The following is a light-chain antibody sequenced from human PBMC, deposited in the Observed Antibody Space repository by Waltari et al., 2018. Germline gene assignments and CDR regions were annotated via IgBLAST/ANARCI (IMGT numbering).Light chain of an antibody. J-gene: IGKJ1*01. CDR2: WAS. CDR1: QSVLYSSNNKNY. CDR3: QQYSSSPLT. V-gene: IGKV4-1*01. Sequence: DIVMTQSPDSLAVSLGERATINCKSSQSVLYSSNNKNYLAWYQQKAGQPPKLPIYWASTRESGVPGRFSGSGSGTDFTLTIRSLQAEDVAVYYCQQYSSSPLTFGQGIKVEIK.